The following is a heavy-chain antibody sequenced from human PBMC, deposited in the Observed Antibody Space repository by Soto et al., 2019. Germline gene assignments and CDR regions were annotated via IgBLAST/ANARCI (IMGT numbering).Heavy chain of an antibody. V-gene: IGHV3-23*01. CDR2: ISGSGGST. CDR3: AKWNSLLWFGN. CDR1: GFTFSSYA. J-gene: IGHJ4*02. D-gene: IGHD3-10*01. Sequence: XVSLRLSCAASGFTFSSYAMSWVRQAPGKGLEWVSAISGSGGSTYYADSVKGRFTISRDNSKNTLYLQMNSLRAEDTAVYYCAKWNSLLWFGNWGQGTLVTVSS.